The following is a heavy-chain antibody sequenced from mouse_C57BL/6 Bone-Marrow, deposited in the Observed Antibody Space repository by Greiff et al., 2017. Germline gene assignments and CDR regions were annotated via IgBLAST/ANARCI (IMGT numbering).Heavy chain of an antibody. D-gene: IGHD4-1*01. J-gene: IGHJ2*01. Sequence: VQLQQPGAELVMPGASVKLSCKASGYTFTSYWLHWVKQRPGPGLEWIGEIDPSDSYTNYNQKFKGKSTLTVEKSSSTAYMQLSSLTSEDSAVYYCARESNWDYFDYWGQGTTRTVSS. CDR3: ARESNWDYFDY. CDR1: GYTFTSYW. CDR2: IDPSDSYT. V-gene: IGHV1-69*01.